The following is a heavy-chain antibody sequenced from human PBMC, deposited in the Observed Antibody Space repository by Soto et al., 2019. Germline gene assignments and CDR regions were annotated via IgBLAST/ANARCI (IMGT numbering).Heavy chain of an antibody. CDR2: IYYSGST. J-gene: IGHJ5*02. V-gene: IGHV4-59*01. CDR1: GGYISSYY. D-gene: IGHD6-6*01. Sequence: PSETLSLTCTVSGGYISSYYWSWIRQPPGKGLEWIGYIYYSGSTNYNPSLKSRVTISVDTSKNQFSLKLSSVTAADTAVYYCARAWPRNWFDPWGQGTLVNV. CDR3: ARAWPRNWFDP.